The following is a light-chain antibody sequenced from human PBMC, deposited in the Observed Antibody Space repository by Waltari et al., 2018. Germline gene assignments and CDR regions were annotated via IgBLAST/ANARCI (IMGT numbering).Light chain of an antibody. CDR3: QQYYSTPYT. CDR2: WTS. Sequence: DIVMTQSPDSLAVSLGERATINCKSSQCLSYSSNNKNYFAWYQQRPGQPPKLLIYWTSTRESGVPDRFSGSGSGTDFTLTISCLQAEDVAVYYCQQYYSTPYTFGQGTKLEIK. V-gene: IGKV4-1*01. J-gene: IGKJ2*01. CDR1: QCLSYSSNNKNY.